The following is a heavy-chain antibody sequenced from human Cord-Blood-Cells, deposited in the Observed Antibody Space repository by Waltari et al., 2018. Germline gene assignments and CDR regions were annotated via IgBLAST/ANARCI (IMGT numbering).Heavy chain of an antibody. CDR2: IKQDGSEK. J-gene: IGHJ4*02. CDR1: GFTFSSYR. V-gene: IGHV3-7*01. CDR3: AREWETWGKVDY. Sequence: EVQLVESGGGLVQPGGALRLSCAASGFTFSSYRMSWVRQAPGKGLEWVANIKQDGSEKYYVDSVKGRFTISRDNAKNSLYLQMNSLRAEDTAVYYCAREWETWGKVDYWGQGTLVTVSS. D-gene: IGHD1-26*01.